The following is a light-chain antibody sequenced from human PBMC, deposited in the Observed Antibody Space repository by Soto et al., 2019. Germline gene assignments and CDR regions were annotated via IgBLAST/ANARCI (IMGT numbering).Light chain of an antibody. J-gene: IGKJ2*01. CDR3: QQSYRIPPT. V-gene: IGKV1-39*01. Sequence: QMTQSPSSLSASVGDRVTITCRASQSISTYLNWYQHKPGKAPKVLIHGASRLHTGVPSRFSGSGSGTDFTLTISSLQPEDFATYYCQQSYRIPPTFGQGTKV. CDR2: GAS. CDR1: QSISTY.